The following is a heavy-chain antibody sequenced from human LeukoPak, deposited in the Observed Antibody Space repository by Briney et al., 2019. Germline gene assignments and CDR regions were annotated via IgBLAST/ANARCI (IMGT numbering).Heavy chain of an antibody. D-gene: IGHD5-18*01. CDR3: AREGYRDTSLDY. Sequence: GGSLRLSCAASGFTFSSYNMNWVRQAPGKGLEWVSSISSSSSYIYYADSVKGRFTISRDNAKNSLYLQVNSLRADDTAVYYCAREGYRDTSLDYWGQGTLVTVSS. CDR1: GFTFSSYN. CDR2: ISSSSSYI. J-gene: IGHJ4*02. V-gene: IGHV3-21*04.